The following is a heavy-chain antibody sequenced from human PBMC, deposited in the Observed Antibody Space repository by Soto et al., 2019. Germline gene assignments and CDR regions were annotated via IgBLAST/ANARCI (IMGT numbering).Heavy chain of an antibody. CDR3: TRDQLYYDFWSGYYGEGYYYYGMDV. D-gene: IGHD3-3*01. CDR2: IRSKAYGGTT. J-gene: IGHJ6*02. V-gene: IGHV3-49*03. CDR1: GFTFGDYA. Sequence: GGSLRLSCTASGFTFGDYAMSWFRQAPGKGLEWVGFIRSKAYGGTTEYAASVKGRFTISRDDSKSIAYLQMNSLKTEDTAVYYCTRDQLYYDFWSGYYGEGYYYYGMDVWGQGTTVTVSS.